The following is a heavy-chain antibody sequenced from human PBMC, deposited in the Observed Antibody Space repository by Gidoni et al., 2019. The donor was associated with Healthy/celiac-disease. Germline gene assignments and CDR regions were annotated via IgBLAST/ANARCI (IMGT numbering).Heavy chain of an antibody. J-gene: IGHJ4*02. CDR2: INPNSGGT. V-gene: IGHV1-2*07. CDR1: GYTFTGYY. D-gene: IGHD5-12*01. Sequence: QVQLVQSGAEVKKPGASVKVSCKASGYTFTGYYMHWVRQAPGQGLEWMGWINPNSGGTNYAHKFQGRVTMTRDTSISTAYMELSRLRSDDTAVYYCARPHRGYSGYEGGIYFDGWGQGTLVTVSS. CDR3: ARPHRGYSGYEGGIYFDG.